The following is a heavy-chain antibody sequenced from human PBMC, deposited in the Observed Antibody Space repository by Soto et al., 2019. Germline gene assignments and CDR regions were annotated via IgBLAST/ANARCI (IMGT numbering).Heavy chain of an antibody. J-gene: IGHJ6*02. D-gene: IGHD3-9*01. CDR3: VLGRYYDILTGYYKDYYYYGMDV. Sequence: PVGSLRLSCSASGFTFSSYAMHWVRQAPGKGLEYVSAISSNGGSTYYADSVKGRFTISRDNSKNTLYLQMSSLRAEDTAVYYCVLGRYYDILTGYYKDYYYYGMDVWGQGTTVTVSS. V-gene: IGHV3-64D*06. CDR2: ISSNGGST. CDR1: GFTFSSYA.